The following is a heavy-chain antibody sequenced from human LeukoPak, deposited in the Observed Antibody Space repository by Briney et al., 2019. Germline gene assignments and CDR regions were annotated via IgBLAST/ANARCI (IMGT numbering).Heavy chain of an antibody. CDR1: GFTFSSYG. CDR2: INHSGST. J-gene: IGHJ3*02. CDR3: AGGKRVGAFDI. D-gene: IGHD2-15*01. V-gene: IGHV4-34*01. Sequence: GSLRLSCAASGFTFSSYGMHWVRQPPGKGLEWIGEINHSGSTNYNPSLKSRVTISVDTSKNQFSLKLSSVTAADTAVYYCAGGKRVGAFDIWGQGTMVTVSS.